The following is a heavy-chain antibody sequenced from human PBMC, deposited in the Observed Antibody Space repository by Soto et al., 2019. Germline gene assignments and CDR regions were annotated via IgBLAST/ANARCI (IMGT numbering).Heavy chain of an antibody. Sequence: QVQLVQSGAEVKKPGSSVKVSCKASGGTFSSYAISWVRQAPGQGLEWMGGIIPIFGTANYAQKFQGRVTITADESTSTAYMELRSLRSEDTAVYYCARRWYSSGRKEKYYYCGMDVWGQGTTVTVSS. V-gene: IGHV1-69*01. CDR2: IIPIFGTA. D-gene: IGHD6-19*01. CDR3: ARRWYSSGRKEKYYYCGMDV. CDR1: GGTFSSYA. J-gene: IGHJ6*02.